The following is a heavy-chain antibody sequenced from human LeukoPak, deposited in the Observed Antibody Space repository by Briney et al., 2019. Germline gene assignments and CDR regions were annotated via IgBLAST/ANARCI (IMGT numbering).Heavy chain of an antibody. V-gene: IGHV3-7*01. J-gene: IGHJ4*02. Sequence: GSLRLSCAASGFTFSSYWMSWVRPAPGKGLEWVANIKQDGSEKYYVDSVKGRFTISRDNAKNSLYLQMNSLRAEDTAVYYCARADYDYVWGSYRQYYFDYWGQGTLVTVSS. CDR1: GFTFSSYW. CDR3: ARADYDYVWGSYRQYYFDY. D-gene: IGHD3-16*02. CDR2: IKQDGSEK.